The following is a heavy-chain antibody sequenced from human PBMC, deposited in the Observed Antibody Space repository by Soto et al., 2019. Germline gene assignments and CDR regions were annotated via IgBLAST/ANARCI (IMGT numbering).Heavy chain of an antibody. CDR1: GFTFSSYA. CDR3: AKDEYSSSSGYYYYYYGMDV. V-gene: IGHV3-23*01. Sequence: EVQLLESGGGLVQPGGSLRLSCAASGFTFSSYAMSWVRQAPGKGLEWVSAISGSGGSTYYADSVKGRFTISRDNSKNPLYLQMNSLRAEDTAVYYCAKDEYSSSSGYYYYYYGMDVWGQGTTVTVSS. CDR2: ISGSGGST. D-gene: IGHD6-6*01. J-gene: IGHJ6*02.